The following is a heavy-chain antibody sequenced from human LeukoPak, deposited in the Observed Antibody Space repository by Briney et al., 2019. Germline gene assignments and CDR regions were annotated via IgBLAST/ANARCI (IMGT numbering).Heavy chain of an antibody. CDR1: GGTFSGYA. D-gene: IGHD3-22*01. Sequence: SVKVSCKASGGTFSGYAISWVRQAPGQGLEWMGRIIPIFGIANYAQKFQGRVTITADKSTSTAYMELSSLRSEDTAVYYCASQVVVTPQPELDYWGQGTLVTVSS. CDR2: IIPIFGIA. V-gene: IGHV1-69*04. CDR3: ASQVVVTPQPELDY. J-gene: IGHJ4*02.